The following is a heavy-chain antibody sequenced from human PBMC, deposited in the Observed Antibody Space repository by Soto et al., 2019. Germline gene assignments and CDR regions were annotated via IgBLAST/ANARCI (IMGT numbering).Heavy chain of an antibody. J-gene: IGHJ6*02. CDR2: IIPIFGTA. D-gene: IGHD3-22*01. V-gene: IGHV1-69*13. CDR3: ARDPPPRYYYDSSGYGV. CDR1: GGTFSSYA. Sequence: ASVKVSCKASGGTFSSYAISWVRQAPGQGLEWMGGIIPIFGTANYAQKFQGRVTITADESTSTAYMELSSPRSEDTAVYYCARDPPPRYYYDSSGYGVWGQGTTVTVSS.